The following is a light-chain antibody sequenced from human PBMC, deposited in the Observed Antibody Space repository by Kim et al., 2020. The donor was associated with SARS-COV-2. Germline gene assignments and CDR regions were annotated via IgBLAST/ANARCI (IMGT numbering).Light chain of an antibody. V-gene: IGKV1-39*01. CDR2: ATS. Sequence: DIQMTQSPSSLSASVGDRVTITCRASQSISTYLNWYQQKPGKAPNLLIYATSTLQSGVPSRFSGSGSGTDFTLTISSLQREDFGTYYCQQSYSSPRTFGQGTKVDIK. CDR3: QQSYSSPRT. CDR1: QSISTY. J-gene: IGKJ1*01.